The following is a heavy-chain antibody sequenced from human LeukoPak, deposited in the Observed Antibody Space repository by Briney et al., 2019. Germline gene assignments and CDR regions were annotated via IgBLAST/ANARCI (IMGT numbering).Heavy chain of an antibody. J-gene: IGHJ6*03. CDR3: ARITSGWPHYYMDV. V-gene: IGHV4-59*05. D-gene: IGHD6-19*01. CDR2: IYYSGST. CDR1: GFTFSSYSMN. Sequence: KPGGSLRLSCAASGFTFSSYSMNWVRQPPGKGLEWIGSIYYSGSTYYNPSLKSRVTISVDTSKNQFSLKLSSVTAADTAVYYCARITSGWPHYYMDVWGKGTTVTVSS.